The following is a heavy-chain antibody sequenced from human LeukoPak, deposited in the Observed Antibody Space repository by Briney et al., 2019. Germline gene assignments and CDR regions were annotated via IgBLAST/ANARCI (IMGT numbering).Heavy chain of an antibody. J-gene: IGHJ6*03. V-gene: IGHV3-30*04. CDR2: TSFDGTTK. D-gene: IGHD2-2*02. CDR3: ASGSSTNCYRGNCSYYYMPV. Sequence: GGSLRLSCAASGFTFSACAMRWVRQAPGKGLEWVAVTSFDGTTKYYADSVKGRFTVSRDNSKNTLILQMNSLRAEEPAVYYCASGSSTNCYRGNCSYYYMPVWGKGTRSPSP. CDR1: GFTFSACA.